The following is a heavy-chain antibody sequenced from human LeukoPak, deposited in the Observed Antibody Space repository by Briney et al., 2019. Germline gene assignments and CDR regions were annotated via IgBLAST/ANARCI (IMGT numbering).Heavy chain of an antibody. D-gene: IGHD3-10*01. CDR2: INHSGST. J-gene: IGHJ3*02. CDR3: ARASHYYGSGSHMRHDAFDI. Sequence: SETLSLTCAVYGGSSSGYYWSWIRQPPGKGLEWIGEINHSGSTNYNPSLKSRVTISVDTSKNQFSLKLNSVTAADTAVYYCARASHYYGSGSHMRHDAFDIWGQGTMVTVSS. CDR1: GGSSSGYY. V-gene: IGHV4-34*01.